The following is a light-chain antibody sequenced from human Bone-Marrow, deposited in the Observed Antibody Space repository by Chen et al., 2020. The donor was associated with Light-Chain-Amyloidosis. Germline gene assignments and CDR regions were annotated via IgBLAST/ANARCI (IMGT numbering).Light chain of an antibody. CDR1: HIGSTS. V-gene: IGLV3-21*02. CDR2: DDS. Sequence: SYVLTQPSTVSVAPGQTATIARGGNHIGSTSVHWYQQTPGQAPLLIVYDDSDRPSGIPERLSFSNSGNTATLTISRVEAGDEADYYCQVWDRSSDRPVFGGGTKLTVL. CDR3: QVWDRSSDRPV. J-gene: IGLJ3*02.